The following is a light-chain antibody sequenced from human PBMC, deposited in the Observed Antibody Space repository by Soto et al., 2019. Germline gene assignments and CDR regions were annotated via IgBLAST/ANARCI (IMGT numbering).Light chain of an antibody. CDR3: QQYDNLPLT. CDR1: QDIRNS. J-gene: IGKJ5*01. CDR2: DAS. Sequence: DIQMTQSPAFLSVSVGDRVTITCQASQDIRNSLNWYQQKPGKAPKVLIYDASTLETGVPSRLNGRRSGTDFTFTISSLQPEDIPTYYCQQYDNLPLTFGQGTRLVIK. V-gene: IGKV1-33*01.